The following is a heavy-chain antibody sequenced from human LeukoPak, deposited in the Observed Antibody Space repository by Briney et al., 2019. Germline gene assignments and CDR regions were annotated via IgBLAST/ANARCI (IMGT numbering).Heavy chain of an antibody. CDR2: IHPTSGAT. CDR3: ATYGPGYNWFHA. CDR1: GYTFSSYG. J-gene: IGHJ5*02. Sequence: GASVKVSCKASGYTFSSYGISWVRQAPGQGLEWMGWIHPTSGATKYAQKFQDRVTVTRDTSISTAYMELRSLRSDDTAIYYCATYGPGYNWFHAWGQGSLVTVSS. D-gene: IGHD3-10*01. V-gene: IGHV1-2*02.